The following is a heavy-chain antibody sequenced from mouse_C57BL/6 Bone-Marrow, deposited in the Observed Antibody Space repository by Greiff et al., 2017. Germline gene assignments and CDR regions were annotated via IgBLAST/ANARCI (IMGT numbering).Heavy chain of an antibody. V-gene: IGHV14-3*01. CDR1: GFNIKNTY. CDR2: IDPANGNT. J-gene: IGHJ1*03. Sequence: EVQLQQSVAELVRPGASVKLSCTASGFNIKNTYMHWVKQRPEQGLEWIGRIDPANGNTKYAPKFQGKATITADTSSNTAYLQLSSLTSDDTAIYYCARSPFYYYGSSRYFDVWGTGTTVTVSS. CDR3: ARSPFYYYGSSRYFDV. D-gene: IGHD1-1*01.